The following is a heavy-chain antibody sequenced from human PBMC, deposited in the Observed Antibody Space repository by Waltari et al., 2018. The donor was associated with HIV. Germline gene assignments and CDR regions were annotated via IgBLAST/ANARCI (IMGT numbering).Heavy chain of an antibody. V-gene: IGHV3-33*01. D-gene: IGHD6-19*01. Sequence: QVQLVESGGGVVQRGRSLRLSCAASGFPFSSYGMHLFRRAPGKGLEWVAVIWYDGSNKYYADSVKGRFTISRDNSKNTLYLQMNSLRAEDTAVYYCARDAVAGISQFDYWGQGTLVTVSS. CDR2: IWYDGSNK. CDR1: GFPFSSYG. CDR3: ARDAVAGISQFDY. J-gene: IGHJ4*02.